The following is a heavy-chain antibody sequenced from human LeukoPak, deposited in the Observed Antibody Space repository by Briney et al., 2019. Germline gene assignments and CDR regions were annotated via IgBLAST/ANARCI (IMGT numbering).Heavy chain of an antibody. V-gene: IGHV4-59*12. J-gene: IGHJ4*02. CDR3: ARLYGSGSYYNY. Sequence: SETLSLTCTVSGGSINNYYWSWIRQPPGKGLEWVGYAHYTGSTNYNPSLKSRVTISVDMSKNQFSLKLSSVTAADTAVYYCARLYGSGSYYNYWGQGTLVTVSS. CDR1: GGSINNYY. D-gene: IGHD3-10*01. CDR2: AHYTGST.